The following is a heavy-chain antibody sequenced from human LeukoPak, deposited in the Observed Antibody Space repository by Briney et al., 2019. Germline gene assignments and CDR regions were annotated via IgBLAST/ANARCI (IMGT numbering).Heavy chain of an antibody. CDR1: GFTVSSNY. CDR2: IYSDGST. CDR3: ARGGIQLWSNNGVDP. Sequence: GGSLRLSCAASGFTVSSNYMSWVRQAPGKGLEWVSVIYSDGSTYYADSVKGRFTISRHNSKNTVYLQMNSVRTEDTAVYYCARGGIQLWSNNGVDPWGQGTLVTVSS. J-gene: IGHJ5*02. D-gene: IGHD5-18*01. V-gene: IGHV3-53*04.